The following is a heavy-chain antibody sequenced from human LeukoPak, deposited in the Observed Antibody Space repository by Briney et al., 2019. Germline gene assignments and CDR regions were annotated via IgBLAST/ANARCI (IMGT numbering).Heavy chain of an antibody. CDR2: ISSSGNTI. CDR3: ARLGSGYSLDY. CDR1: RFTFSDYY. V-gene: IGHV3-11*01. J-gene: IGHJ4*02. D-gene: IGHD3-22*01. Sequence: PGGSLRLSCAASRFTFSDYYMSWIRQAPGKGLEWISYISSSGNTIYYADSVKGRFTISRDNAKISLYLQMNGLRAEDTAVYYCARLGSGYSLDYWGQGTLVTVSS.